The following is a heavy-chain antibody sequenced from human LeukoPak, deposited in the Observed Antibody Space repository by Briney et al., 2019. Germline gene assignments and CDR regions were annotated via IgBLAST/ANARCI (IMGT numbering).Heavy chain of an antibody. J-gene: IGHJ4*02. CDR2: IYYSGST. CDR3: ASGIAVAGTRGDY. CDR1: GGSISSYY. Sequence: SETLSLTCTVSGGSISSYYWSWIRQPPGKGLEWIGYIYYSGSTNYNPSLKSRVTISVDTSKNQFSLKLSSVTAADTAVYYCASGIAVAGTRGDYWGQGTLATVSS. V-gene: IGHV4-59*01. D-gene: IGHD6-19*01.